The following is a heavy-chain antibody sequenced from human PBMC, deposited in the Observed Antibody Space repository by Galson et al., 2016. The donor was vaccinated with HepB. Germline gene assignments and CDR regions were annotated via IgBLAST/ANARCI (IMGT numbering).Heavy chain of an antibody. V-gene: IGHV4-39*01. CDR2: IYYTGST. D-gene: IGHD2-8*02. CDR3: TRQVGGVGYCPGDSCGLYYFDY. CDR1: GGSISINTYY. Sequence: SETLSLTCTVSGGSISINTYYWGWLRQPPGKGLEWIGSIYYTGSTYDNPSLRSRVTISVDPPKNQFSLKLSSVTAADTAVYYCTRQVGGVGYCPGDSCGLYYFDYWGQGTLVTVSS. J-gene: IGHJ4*02.